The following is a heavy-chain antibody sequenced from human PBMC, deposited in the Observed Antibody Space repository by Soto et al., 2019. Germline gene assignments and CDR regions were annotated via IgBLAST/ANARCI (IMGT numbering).Heavy chain of an antibody. CDR3: ARDPMGYNPFSSFVY. Sequence: PGGSLRLSCAASGFTFSSYSMNWVRQAPGKGLEWVSSISSSSSYIYYADSVKGRFTISRDNAKNSLYLQMNSLRAEDTAVYYCARDPMGYNPFSSFVYWGQGTLVTVSS. CDR1: GFTFSSYS. D-gene: IGHD1-1*01. J-gene: IGHJ4*02. V-gene: IGHV3-21*01. CDR2: ISSSSSYI.